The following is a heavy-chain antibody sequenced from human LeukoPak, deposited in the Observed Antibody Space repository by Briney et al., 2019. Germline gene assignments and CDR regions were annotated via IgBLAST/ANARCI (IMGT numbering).Heavy chain of an antibody. V-gene: IGHV4-34*01. Sequence: SETLSLTCAVYGGSFSGYYWSWIRQPPGKGLEWIGEINHSGSTNYNPSLKSRVTISVDTSKNQFSLKLSSVTAADTAVYYCARVTGHSSSWQTIDYWGQGTLVTVSS. CDR3: ARVTGHSSSWQTIDY. CDR2: INHSGST. D-gene: IGHD6-13*01. J-gene: IGHJ4*02. CDR1: GGSFSGYY.